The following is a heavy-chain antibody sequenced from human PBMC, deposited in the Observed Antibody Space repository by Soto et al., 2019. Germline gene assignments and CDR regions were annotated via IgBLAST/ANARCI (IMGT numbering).Heavy chain of an antibody. CDR3: ARGHVVATKTGAFDI. Sequence: GGSLRLSCAASGFTFSSYAMHWVRQAPGKGLEYVSAISSNGGSTYYANSVKGRFTISRDNSKNTLYLQMGSLRAEDMAVYYCARGHVVATKTGAFDIWGQGTMVTVSS. CDR1: GFTFSSYA. CDR2: ISSNGGST. J-gene: IGHJ3*02. V-gene: IGHV3-64*01. D-gene: IGHD5-12*01.